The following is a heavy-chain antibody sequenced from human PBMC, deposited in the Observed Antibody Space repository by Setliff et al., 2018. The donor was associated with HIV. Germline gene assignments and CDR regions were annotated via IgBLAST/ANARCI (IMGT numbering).Heavy chain of an antibody. Sequence: ASVKVSCKASGYSFTTYPIHWVRQAPGQRLEWMGWINAGNGNTKYSQKFQGRVTITRDTSANTGYMELSSLRSEDTAVYYCARGTKGVGYDFWSGYHNAFDVWGQGTLVTV. CDR2: INAGNGNT. CDR3: ARGTKGVGYDFWSGYHNAFDV. CDR1: GYSFTTYP. V-gene: IGHV1-3*01. J-gene: IGHJ3*01. D-gene: IGHD3-3*01.